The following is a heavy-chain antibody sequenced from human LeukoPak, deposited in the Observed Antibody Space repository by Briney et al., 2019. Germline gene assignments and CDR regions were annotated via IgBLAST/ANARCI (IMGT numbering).Heavy chain of an antibody. CDR2: ISGSGGST. D-gene: IGHD6-13*01. CDR1: GFTFSSFA. V-gene: IGHV3-23*01. Sequence: PGRSLRLSCEASGFTFSSFAMSWVRQAPGKGLEWVSTISGSGGSTYYADSVKGRFTISRDNSKNTLFLQMNSLRAEDTAIYYCARDPYSSGWYYFDYWGHGTLVTVSS. CDR3: ARDPYSSGWYYFDY. J-gene: IGHJ4*01.